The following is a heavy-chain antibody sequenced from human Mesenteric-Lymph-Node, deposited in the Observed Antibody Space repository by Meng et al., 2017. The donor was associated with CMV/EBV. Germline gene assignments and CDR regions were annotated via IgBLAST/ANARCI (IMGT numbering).Heavy chain of an antibody. V-gene: IGHV3-33*06. CDR2: IWYDGSNK. CDR1: GFTFSSYG. J-gene: IGHJ6*02. Sequence: GGSLRLSCAASGFTFSSYGMHWVRQAPGKGLEWVAVIWYDGSNKYYADSVKGRFTISRDNSKNTLYLQMNSLRAEDTAVYYCAKDLRANSYDFWSGYPPGSMDVWGQGTTVTVSS. CDR3: AKDLRANSYDFWSGYPPGSMDV. D-gene: IGHD3-3*01.